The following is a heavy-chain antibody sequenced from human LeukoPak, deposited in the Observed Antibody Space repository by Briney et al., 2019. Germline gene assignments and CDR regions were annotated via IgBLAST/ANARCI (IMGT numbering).Heavy chain of an antibody. Sequence: ASVKVSCKASGYTFTSYGISWVRQAPGQGLELMGWISAYNGNTNYAQKLQGRVTMTTDTSTSTAYMELRSLRSDDTAVYYRARDREEFNCGGDCYSSGWFDPWGQGTLVTVSS. J-gene: IGHJ5*02. V-gene: IGHV1-18*01. CDR2: ISAYNGNT. CDR1: GYTFTSYG. CDR3: ARDREEFNCGGDCYSSGWFDP. D-gene: IGHD2-21*01.